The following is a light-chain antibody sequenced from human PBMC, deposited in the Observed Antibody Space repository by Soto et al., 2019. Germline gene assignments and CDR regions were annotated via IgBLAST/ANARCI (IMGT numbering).Light chain of an antibody. CDR3: QRYNNGPLT. CDR1: QCIGDN. CDR2: DTS. Sequence: EVVMWHSXATVPVSTMEXXXXXXXASQCIGDNLALYQQNXVQTPRLLIYDTSXRANGVPARFSVRRSATEFTLTINSLQSEDFAVYYCQRYNNGPLTIGRGTNMDI. J-gene: IGKJ4*01. V-gene: IGKV3-15*01.